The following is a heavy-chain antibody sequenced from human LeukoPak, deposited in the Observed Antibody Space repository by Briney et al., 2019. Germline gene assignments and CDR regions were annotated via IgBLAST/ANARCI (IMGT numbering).Heavy chain of an antibody. J-gene: IGHJ4*02. CDR3: AKDGGPIIRFLISGPDF. Sequence: GGSPRLSCATSGFSFSTYGMHWVRQAPGKGLEWVAVISHEETNKYYGDSVKGRFTISRDISTNTLYLQMNSLRPDDTAMYYCAKDGGPIIRFLISGPDFWGQGTRVTVSS. CDR2: ISHEETNK. V-gene: IGHV3-30*18. CDR1: GFSFSTYG. D-gene: IGHD5-12*01.